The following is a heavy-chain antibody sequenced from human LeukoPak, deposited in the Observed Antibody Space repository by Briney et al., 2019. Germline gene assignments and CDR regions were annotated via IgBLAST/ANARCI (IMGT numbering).Heavy chain of an antibody. V-gene: IGHV3-23*01. CDR3: AKWGDYDILTGYYVPDY. D-gene: IGHD3-9*01. Sequence: GGSLRLSCVASGFTFTNYAMSWVRQAPGKGLEWVSAITGSDGTSHYADSVKGRFTISGDNSKNTVYLQVNSLRAEDTAFYYCAKWGDYDILTGYYVPDYWGQGTLVTVSS. CDR1: GFTFTNYA. CDR2: ITGSDGTS. J-gene: IGHJ4*02.